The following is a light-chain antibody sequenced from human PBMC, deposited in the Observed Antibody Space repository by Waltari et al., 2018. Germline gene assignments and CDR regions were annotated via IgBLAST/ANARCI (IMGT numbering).Light chain of an antibody. Sequence: TCHASQNIHNYLIWYQQKSGKAPKLLIYDASTLETGVPSRFGGSGSGTDFTLTISSLQPEDVATYYCQQYNTVPITFGQGTRLQIK. CDR1: QNIHNY. CDR3: QQYNTVPIT. CDR2: DAS. J-gene: IGKJ5*01. V-gene: IGKV1-33*01.